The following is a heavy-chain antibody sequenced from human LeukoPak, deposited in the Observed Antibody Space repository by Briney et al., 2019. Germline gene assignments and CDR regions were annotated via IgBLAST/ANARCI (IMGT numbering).Heavy chain of an antibody. CDR1: GFTFSSYA. CDR3: ARDGQQQLYFDY. J-gene: IGHJ4*02. V-gene: IGHV3-23*01. CDR2: ISGSGGST. Sequence: GGSLRLSCAASGFTFSSYAMSWVRQAPGKGLEWVSAISGSGGSTYYADSVKGRFTISRDNSKNTLYLQMNSLRAEDTAVYYCARDGQQQLYFDYWGQGTLVTVSS. D-gene: IGHD6-13*01.